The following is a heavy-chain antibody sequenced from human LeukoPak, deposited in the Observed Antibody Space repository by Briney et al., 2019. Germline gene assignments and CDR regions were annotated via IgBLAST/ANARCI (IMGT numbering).Heavy chain of an antibody. Sequence: SETLSLTCTVSGGSVSSSGFYWGWIRQPPGKGLEWIGSNSGSTYYNPSLKSRVTISVDTSKNQFSLKLNSVTAADTAVYYCARLVGYSYGHFDYWGQGTLVTVSS. CDR1: GGSVSSSGFY. J-gene: IGHJ4*02. D-gene: IGHD5-18*01. CDR3: ARLVGYSYGHFDY. CDR2: NSGST. V-gene: IGHV4-39*01.